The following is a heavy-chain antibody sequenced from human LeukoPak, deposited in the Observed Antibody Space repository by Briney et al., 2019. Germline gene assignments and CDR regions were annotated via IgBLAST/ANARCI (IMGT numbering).Heavy chain of an antibody. CDR1: GGSINSGGYY. J-gene: IGHJ4*02. D-gene: IGHD4-17*01. CDR2: IYYSGST. Sequence: SETLSLTCTVSGGSINSGGYYWSWIRQYPGKGLEWIGYIYYSGSTYYNPSLKSRVTISVDTSKNQFSLKLSSVTAADTAVYYCARVPTTVTTHFDYWGQGTLVTVSS. CDR3: ARVPTTVTTHFDY. V-gene: IGHV4-31*03.